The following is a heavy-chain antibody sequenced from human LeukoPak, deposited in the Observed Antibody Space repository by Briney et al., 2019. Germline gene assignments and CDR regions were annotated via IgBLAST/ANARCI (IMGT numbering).Heavy chain of an antibody. CDR3: ARLDPNWYFEL. Sequence: SETLSLTCTVSGASITSYYWGWIRQPPGKGLECIGYINYSGSTNYNPSLKRRVSISVGTSRAQFSLRLNSVTAADTAVYYCARLDPNWYFELWGRGTRVTVSS. J-gene: IGHJ2*01. CDR1: GASITSYY. V-gene: IGHV4-59*08. CDR2: INYSGST.